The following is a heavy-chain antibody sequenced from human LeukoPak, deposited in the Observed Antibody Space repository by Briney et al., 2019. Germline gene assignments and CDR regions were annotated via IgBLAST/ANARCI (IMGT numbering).Heavy chain of an antibody. CDR1: GFTFSSYW. V-gene: IGHV3-7*03. J-gene: IGHJ6*04. Sequence: GGSLRLTCAASGFTFSSYWMSWVRQDPGKGLEWVANIKQDGSEKYYVDSVKGRFTISRDNAKNSLYLQMNSLRAEDTAVYFCARTGSLAPYFGMDVWGKGTTVTVSS. CDR2: IKQDGSEK. CDR3: ARTGSLAPYFGMDV. D-gene: IGHD2-15*01.